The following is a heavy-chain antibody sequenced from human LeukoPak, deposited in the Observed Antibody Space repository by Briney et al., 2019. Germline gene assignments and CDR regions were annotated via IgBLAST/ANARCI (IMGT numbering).Heavy chain of an antibody. CDR3: ARETMVRALGYFQH. CDR2: IYYSGST. V-gene: IGHV4-39*02. Sequence: PSETLSLTCTVSGGSISSSSYYWGWIRQPPGKGLEWIGSIYYSGSTYYNPSLKSRVTISVDTSKNQFSLKLSSVTAADTAVYYCARETMVRALGYFQHWGQGTLVTVSS. CDR1: GGSISSSSYY. D-gene: IGHD3-10*01. J-gene: IGHJ1*01.